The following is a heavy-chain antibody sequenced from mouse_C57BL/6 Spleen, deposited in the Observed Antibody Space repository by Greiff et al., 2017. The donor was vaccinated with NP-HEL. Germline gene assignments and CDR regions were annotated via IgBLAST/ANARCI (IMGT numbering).Heavy chain of an antibody. V-gene: IGHV3-2*02. CDR2: ISYSGST. J-gene: IGHJ2*01. Sequence: VQLKESGPGLVKPSQSLSLTCTVTGYSITSGYGWNWIRQFPGNKLEWMGYISYSGSTNYNPSLKSRISITPDTSKNQFFLQLNSVTTEDPAKYYWARTARIKNWGQGTTLPGSS. D-gene: IGHD1-2*01. CDR3: ARTARIKN. CDR1: GYSITSGYG.